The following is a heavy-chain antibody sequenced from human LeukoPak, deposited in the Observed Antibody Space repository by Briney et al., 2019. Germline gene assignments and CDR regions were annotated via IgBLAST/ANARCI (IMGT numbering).Heavy chain of an antibody. CDR1: GGSFSDYY. CDR2: INHRGST. V-gene: IGHV4-34*01. CDR3: ARAGGVPGGFDY. D-gene: IGHD1-14*01. Sequence: SETLSLTCAVYGGSFSDYYWSWIRQPPGEGLEWIGEINHRGSTNYNPSLKSRVTISVDTSKNQFSLKLSSVTAADTAVYSCARAGGVPGGFDYWGQGTLVTVSS. J-gene: IGHJ4*02.